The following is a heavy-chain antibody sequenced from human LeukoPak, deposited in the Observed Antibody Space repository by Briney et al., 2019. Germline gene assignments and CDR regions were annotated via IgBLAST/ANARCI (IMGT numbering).Heavy chain of an antibody. V-gene: IGHV4-39*01. Sequence: PSETPSLTCTVSDGSMSSSSNYWDWIRQTPGKGLEWIGSIYYSGSTHYNPSLKSRVTISVDTSKNQFSLKLSSVTAADTAVYYCARRGVTTKTFEVDLWGQGTLVTVSS. CDR3: ARRGVTTKTFEVDL. D-gene: IGHD2-21*02. CDR2: IYYSGST. J-gene: IGHJ5*02. CDR1: DGSMSSSSNY.